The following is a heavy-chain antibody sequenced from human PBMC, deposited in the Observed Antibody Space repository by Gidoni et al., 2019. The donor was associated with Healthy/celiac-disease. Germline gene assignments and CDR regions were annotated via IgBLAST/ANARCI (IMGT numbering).Heavy chain of an antibody. Sequence: EVQLVESGGGLVQPGGSLRLSCAASGFTFSSYWMSWVRQAPGKGLEWVANIKQDGSEKYYVDSVKGRFTISRDNAKNSLYLQMNSLRAEDTAVYYCARDDHPMTTVTPLCFDYWGQGTLVTVSS. V-gene: IGHV3-7*01. CDR1: GFTFSSYW. J-gene: IGHJ4*02. CDR2: IKQDGSEK. D-gene: IGHD4-4*01. CDR3: ARDDHPMTTVTPLCFDY.